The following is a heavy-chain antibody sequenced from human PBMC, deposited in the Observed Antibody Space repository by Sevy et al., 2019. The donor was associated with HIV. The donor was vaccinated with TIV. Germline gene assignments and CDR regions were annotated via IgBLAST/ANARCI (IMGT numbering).Heavy chain of an antibody. Sequence: GSLRLSCAASGFTFSSYGMHWARQAPGKGLEWVTVISYDGSKKYYADSVKGRFTISRDNSKNTIYLQMNSLRPEDTAVYYCAKDGRRGNLNPGLHWGQGTLVTVSS. CDR1: GFTFSSYG. D-gene: IGHD1-26*01. CDR2: ISYDGSKK. V-gene: IGHV3-30*18. CDR3: AKDGRRGNLNPGLH. J-gene: IGHJ4*02.